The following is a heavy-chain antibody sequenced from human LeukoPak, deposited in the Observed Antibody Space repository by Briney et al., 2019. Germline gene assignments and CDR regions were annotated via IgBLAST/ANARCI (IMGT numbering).Heavy chain of an antibody. CDR2: MSSSGST. Sequence: SETLSLTCTVSGYAITSGRSSWNWIRQPPGKGLEWIGSMSSSGSTFYNPSLKSRVTISLDTSKNQFSLKLRSVTAADTAVYYCARDGDIRCLGRDLYFYHLGQGDLVTVSS. CDR3: ARDGDIRCLGRDLYFYH. D-gene: IGHD2-15*01. V-gene: IGHV4-39*07. CDR1: GYAITSGRSS. J-gene: IGHJ4*02.